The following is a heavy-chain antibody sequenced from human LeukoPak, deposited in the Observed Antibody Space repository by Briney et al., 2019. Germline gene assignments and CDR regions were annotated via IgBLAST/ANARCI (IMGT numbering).Heavy chain of an antibody. J-gene: IGHJ4*02. D-gene: IGHD3-10*01. Sequence: SETLSLTCAVYGGSFSSYYWSWIRQPPGKGLEWNGQINHSGSTNYNPSLKSRVTISVDTSKNQFSLKLSSVTAADTAVYYCARGCYGSGTYWSLYYFDYCGQGTLVTVSS. V-gene: IGHV4-34*01. CDR1: GGSFSSYY. CDR2: INHSGST. CDR3: ARGCYGSGTYWSLYYFDY.